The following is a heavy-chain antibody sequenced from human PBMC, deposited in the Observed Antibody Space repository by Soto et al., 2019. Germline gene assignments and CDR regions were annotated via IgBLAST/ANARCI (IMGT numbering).Heavy chain of an antibody. D-gene: IGHD3-22*01. CDR2: TYYRSRFFS. J-gene: IGHJ5*02. Sequence: QALSLTCSISGDSVSSYSAAWNWIRQSPSGGLEWLGRTYYRSRFFSDYAESVKSRIIINPDTSKNQFSLQLKSVTPEDTAVYYCVIDRYSSSGSIDPWCQGRPLTVSS. CDR1: GDSVSSYSAA. CDR3: VIDRYSSSGSIDP. V-gene: IGHV6-1*01.